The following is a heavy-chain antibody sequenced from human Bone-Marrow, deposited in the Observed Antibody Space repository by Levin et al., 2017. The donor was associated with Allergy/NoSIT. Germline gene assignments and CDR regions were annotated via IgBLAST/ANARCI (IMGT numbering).Heavy chain of an antibody. CDR2: LGGDDDI. J-gene: IGHJ4*02. CDR1: GFSLSSNTMF. Sequence: ESGPTLVKPTQTLTLTCTFSGFSLSSNTMFVSWVRQPPGKALEWLALLGGDDDILYNRPLKTRPTISKDTSNNQVVLTMTNMDPVDTATYFCARPQSRGWEDYWGQGTEVTVSA. D-gene: IGHD1-26*01. CDR3: ARPQSRGWEDY. V-gene: IGHV2-70*19.